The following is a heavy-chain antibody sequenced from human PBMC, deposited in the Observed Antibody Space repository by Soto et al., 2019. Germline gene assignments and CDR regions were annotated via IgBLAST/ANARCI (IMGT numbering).Heavy chain of an antibody. J-gene: IGHJ4*02. CDR3: ARGTMVRGVINNGRFDY. D-gene: IGHD3-10*01. V-gene: IGHV1-3*01. CDR1: GYTFTSYS. CDR2: INAGNGNT. Sequence: ASVKVSCKASGYTFTSYSMHWVLQAPGQRLEWMGWINAGNGNTKYSQKFQGRVTITRDTSASTAYMELSSLRSEDTAVYYCARGTMVRGVINNGRFDYWGQGTLVTVSS.